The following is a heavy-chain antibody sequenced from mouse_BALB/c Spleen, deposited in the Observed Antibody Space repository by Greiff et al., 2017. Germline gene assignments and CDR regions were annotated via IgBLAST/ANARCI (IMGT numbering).Heavy chain of an antibody. CDR2: ILPGSGST. J-gene: IGHJ3*01. D-gene: IGHD1-1*01. Sequence: QVQLQQSGAELMKPGASVKISCKATGYTFSSYWIEWVKQRPGHGLEWIGEILPGSGSTNYNEKFKGKATFTADTSSNTAYMQLSSLTSEDSAVYYCASLLRYGWFAYWGQGTLVTVSA. CDR1: GYTFSSYW. V-gene: IGHV1-9*01. CDR3: ASLLRYGWFAY.